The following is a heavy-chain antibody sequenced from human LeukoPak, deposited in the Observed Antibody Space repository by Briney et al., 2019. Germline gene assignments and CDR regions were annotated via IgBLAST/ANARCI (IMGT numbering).Heavy chain of an antibody. D-gene: IGHD3-10*01. CDR3: ARLVVRRVINVFDI. J-gene: IGHJ3*02. CDR1: GDSISSADYY. CDR2: IYYSGST. V-gene: IGHV4-30-4*01. Sequence: SETLSLTCTVSGDSISSADYYWSWIRQPPGKGLEWIGNIYYSGSTYYNPSLKSPLTMSVDTSKNQFSLKLSSVTAADTAVYYCARLVVRRVINVFDIWGQGTMVSVSS.